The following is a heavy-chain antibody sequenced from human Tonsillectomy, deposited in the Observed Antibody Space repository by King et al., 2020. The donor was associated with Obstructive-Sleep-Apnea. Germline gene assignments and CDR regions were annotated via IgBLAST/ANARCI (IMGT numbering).Heavy chain of an antibody. CDR1: GGSFSGYY. CDR3: AKQGWVAASYYYYGMDV. D-gene: IGHD2-15*01. Sequence: VQLQQWGAGLLKPSETLSLTCAVYGGSFSGYYWSWIRQPPGKGLEWIGEINHSGSTNYNPSLKSRVTISVDTSKNQFSLKLSSVTAADTAVYYCAKQGWVAASYYYYGMDVWGQGTTVTVSS. V-gene: IGHV4-34*01. J-gene: IGHJ6*02. CDR2: INHSGST.